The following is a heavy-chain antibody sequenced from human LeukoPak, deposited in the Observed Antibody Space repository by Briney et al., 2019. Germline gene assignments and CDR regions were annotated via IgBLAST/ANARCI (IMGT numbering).Heavy chain of an antibody. CDR1: GYTFTSYG. Sequence: ASVTVSCKASGYTFTSYGISWVRQAPGQGLEWVGWISAYNGNTNYAQKLQGRVTMTTDTSTSTAYMELRSLRSDDTAVYYCARDQEMATIFDYWGQGTLVTVSS. D-gene: IGHD5-24*01. V-gene: IGHV1-18*01. J-gene: IGHJ4*02. CDR2: ISAYNGNT. CDR3: ARDQEMATIFDY.